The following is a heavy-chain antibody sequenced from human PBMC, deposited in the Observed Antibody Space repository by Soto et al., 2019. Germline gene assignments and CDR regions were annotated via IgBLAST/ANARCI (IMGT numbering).Heavy chain of an antibody. CDR1: GGNIISGGYY. CDR2: INYSGNT. CDR3: ARQQYCGSSTCYDALCYEYMDV. J-gene: IGHJ6*03. V-gene: IGHV4-31*02. Sequence: PSETLSLTSSVSGGNIISGGYYCRWIRQHPGKGLEWIGYINYSGNTYYDPYLRSRVTLSVDTTNNQFSLRLSSVTAADTAVYFCARQQYCGSSTCYDALCYEYMDVWGKGTMVTVS. D-gene: IGHD2-2*01.